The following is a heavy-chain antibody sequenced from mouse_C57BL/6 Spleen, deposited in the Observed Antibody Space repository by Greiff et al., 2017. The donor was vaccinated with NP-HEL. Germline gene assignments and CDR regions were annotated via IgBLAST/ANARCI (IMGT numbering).Heavy chain of an antibody. J-gene: IGHJ3*01. CDR2: IYPSDSET. V-gene: IGHV1-61*01. CDR3: ARRYYGSTSWFAY. Sequence: VQLQQSGAELVRPGSSVKLSCKASGYTFTSYWMDWVKQRPGQGLEWIGNIYPSDSETHYNQKFKDKATLTVDKSSSTAYMKLSSLTSEDSAVYYCARRYYGSTSWFAYWGQGTLVTVSA. CDR1: GYTFTSYW. D-gene: IGHD1-1*01.